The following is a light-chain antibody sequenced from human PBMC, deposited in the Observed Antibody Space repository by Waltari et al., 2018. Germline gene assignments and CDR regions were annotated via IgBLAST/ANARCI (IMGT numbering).Light chain of an antibody. CDR2: DAS. J-gene: IGKJ2*01. CDR3: QQRANWPPYT. CDR1: QTLGNY. Sequence: EIVLTQSPATLSLSPGERATLSCRASQTLGNYLAWYQHRPGQAPRLLIYDASTRATDIPARFSGSGSGTDFTLTINKFEPDDSAIYYCQQRANWPPYTFGQGTKLEIK. V-gene: IGKV3-11*01.